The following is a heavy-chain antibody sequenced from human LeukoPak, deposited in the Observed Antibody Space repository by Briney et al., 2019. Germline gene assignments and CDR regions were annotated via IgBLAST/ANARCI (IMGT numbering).Heavy chain of an antibody. J-gene: IGHJ4*02. CDR1: GFTFSNYA. D-gene: IGHD2-15*01. CDR3: AREPRDCTGGTCQSAGGYYFYY. Sequence: GGSLRLSCAASGFTFSNYAMSWVRQAPGKGLEWVSGISASGGSYYADSVKGRFAVSRDISKNTLYLQMNSLRAEDTAVYFCAREPRDCTGGTCQSAGGYYFYYWSQGTLVTVSS. CDR2: ISASGGS. V-gene: IGHV3-23*01.